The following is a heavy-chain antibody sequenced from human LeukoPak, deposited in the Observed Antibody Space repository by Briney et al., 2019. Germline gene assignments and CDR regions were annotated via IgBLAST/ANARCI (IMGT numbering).Heavy chain of an antibody. CDR2: IWYDGSNK. CDR1: GFTFSSYG. J-gene: IGHJ6*02. Sequence: PGGSLRLSCAPSGFTFSSYGMHWVRQAPGKGLEWVAVIWYDGSNKYYADSVKGRFTISRDNSKNTLYLQMNSLRAEDTAVYYCAREGTTDDNYYGMDVWGQGTTVTVSS. D-gene: IGHD4-17*01. V-gene: IGHV3-33*01. CDR3: AREGTTDDNYYGMDV.